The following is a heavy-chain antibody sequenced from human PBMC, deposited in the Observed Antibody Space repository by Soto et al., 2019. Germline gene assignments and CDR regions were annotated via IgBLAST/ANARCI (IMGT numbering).Heavy chain of an antibody. CDR3: ARGGLGDCSGGSCPSNWFDP. CDR1: GYTFTNFG. J-gene: IGHJ5*02. Sequence: QVQLVQSGAELKKPGASVKVSCKASGYTFTNFGITWVRQAPGQGLEWMGWISPYNGNTNYIQNLQGRVTMTTDTSTSTAYMELRSLRSDDTAVYYCARGGLGDCSGGSCPSNWFDPWGQGTLVTVSS. V-gene: IGHV1-18*01. D-gene: IGHD2-15*01. CDR2: ISPYNGNT.